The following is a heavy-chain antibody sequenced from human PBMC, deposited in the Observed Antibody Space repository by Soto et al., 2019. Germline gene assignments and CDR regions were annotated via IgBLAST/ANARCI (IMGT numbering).Heavy chain of an antibody. Sequence: GGSLRLSCAASGFTFSSYGMHWVRQAPGKGLEWVAVISYDGSNKYYADSVKGRFTISRDNSKNTLYLQMNSLRAEDTAVYYCAKDSSLTSLYFDYWGQGTLVT. CDR3: AKDSSLTSLYFDY. V-gene: IGHV3-30*18. D-gene: IGHD1-1*01. J-gene: IGHJ4*02. CDR1: GFTFSSYG. CDR2: ISYDGSNK.